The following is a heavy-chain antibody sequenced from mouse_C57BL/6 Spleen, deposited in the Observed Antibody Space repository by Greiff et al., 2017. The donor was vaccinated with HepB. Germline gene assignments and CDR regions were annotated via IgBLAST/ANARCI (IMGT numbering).Heavy chain of an antibody. J-gene: IGHJ1*03. Sequence: QVQLQQSGAELVRPGASVTLSCKASGYTFTDYEMHWVKQTPVHGLEWIGAIDPETGGTAYNQKFKGKAILTADKSSSTAYMELRSLTSEDSAVYYCTRGDYYGSPYWYFDVWGTGTTVTVSS. V-gene: IGHV1-15*01. CDR1: GYTFTDYE. D-gene: IGHD1-1*01. CDR2: IDPETGGT. CDR3: TRGDYYGSPYWYFDV.